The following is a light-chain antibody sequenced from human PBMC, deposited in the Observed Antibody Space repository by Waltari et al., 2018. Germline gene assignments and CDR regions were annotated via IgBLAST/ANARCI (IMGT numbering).Light chain of an antibody. Sequence: QSALTQPASVSGSPGQSLPLSCTVTTRDVGGSNFVSWYQHHPGKAPNLLINDVSKRPSGVSNRFSGSKSGNTASLTISGLQAEDEADYYCSSYTSTNTYVFGTGTEVTVL. V-gene: IGLV2-14*03. CDR1: TRDVGGSNF. CDR2: DVS. CDR3: SSYTSTNTYV. J-gene: IGLJ1*01.